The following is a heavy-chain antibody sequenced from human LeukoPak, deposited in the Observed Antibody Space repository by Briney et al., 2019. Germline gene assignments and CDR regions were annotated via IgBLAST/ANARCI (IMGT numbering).Heavy chain of an antibody. J-gene: IGHJ4*02. CDR2: IKEDGSAK. CDR3: ARDRAYSSFDY. D-gene: IGHD6-13*01. CDR1: GFIFRNSW. Sequence: GGSLRLSCAASGFIFRNSWMSWVRQARGKGLEWVANIKEDGSAKNYVDSVKGRFTISRDNAKNSLYLQMNSLRAEDTAVYYCARDRAYSSFDYWGQGTPVTVSS. V-gene: IGHV3-7*01.